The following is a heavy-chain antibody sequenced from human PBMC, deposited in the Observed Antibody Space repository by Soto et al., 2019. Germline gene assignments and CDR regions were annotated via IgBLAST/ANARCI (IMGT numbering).Heavy chain of an antibody. CDR1: GGSISSYY. D-gene: IGHD5-18*01. CDR3: ARRWGYSFDY. V-gene: IGHV4-59*08. CDR2: IYYSGST. Sequence: SETLSLTCTVSGGSISSYYWSWIRQPPGKGLEWIGYIYYSGSTNYNPSPKSRVTISVDTSKNQFSLKLSSVTAADTAVYYCARRWGYSFDYWGQGTLVTVS. J-gene: IGHJ4*02.